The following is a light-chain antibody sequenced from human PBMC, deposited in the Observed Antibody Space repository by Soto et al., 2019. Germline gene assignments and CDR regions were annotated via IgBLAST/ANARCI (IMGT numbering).Light chain of an antibody. V-gene: IGKV3-11*01. Sequence: EIVLTQSPATLSLSPGERATLSCRASQSVTTYLVWYQQKPGQAPRLLIYDASKRAIGIPDRFSGSGSGTDFTLTISSLEPEDFAVYYCQQRSNWPRVFGGGTKVEIK. CDR1: QSVTTY. CDR3: QQRSNWPRV. CDR2: DAS. J-gene: IGKJ4*01.